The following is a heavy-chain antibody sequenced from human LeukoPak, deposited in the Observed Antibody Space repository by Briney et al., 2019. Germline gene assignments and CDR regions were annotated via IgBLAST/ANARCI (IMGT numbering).Heavy chain of an antibody. D-gene: IGHD2-2*01. CDR2: NYTSDSYT. Sequence: AESLKSSCKASSYIITSYCNSWVRQMAPKGLQWMGINYTSDSYTNYAQSFQGQFTISADNSISSPYLQWNSLKASDTAMYYCVRRICSSTGCRANWFDPWGQGTLVTVSS. J-gene: IGHJ5*02. CDR1: SYIITSYC. CDR3: VRRICSSTGCRANWFDP. V-gene: IGHV5-51*01.